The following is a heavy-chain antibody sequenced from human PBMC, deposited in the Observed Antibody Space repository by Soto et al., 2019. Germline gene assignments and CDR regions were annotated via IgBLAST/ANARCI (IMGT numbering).Heavy chain of an antibody. J-gene: IGHJ4*01. Sequence: KGLEWVSYISSSGSTIYYADSVKGGFTISRDNAKNSLYLQMNSLRAEDTAVYYCARVFTSPPLAYYYGSSGYWIDYWGNGTLVPGSS. CDR3: ARVFTSPPLAYYYGSSGYWIDY. D-gene: IGHD3-22*01. V-gene: IGHV3-11*01. CDR2: ISSSGSTI.